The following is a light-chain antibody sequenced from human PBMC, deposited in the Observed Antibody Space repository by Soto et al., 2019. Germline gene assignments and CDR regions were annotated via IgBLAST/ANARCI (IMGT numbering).Light chain of an antibody. J-gene: IGKJ4*01. Sequence: DIVMTQSPLSLPVTPGEPASISCRSSQSLLHSNGYNSLDWYLQRPGQSPQLLIYLGSNRASGVPDRFSGSGSGTDFTLKISRVEAEDVGVYYCIKDIQTPLTFGGGTKVEIK. CDR2: LGS. V-gene: IGKV2-28*01. CDR1: QSLLHSNGYNS. CDR3: IKDIQTPLT.